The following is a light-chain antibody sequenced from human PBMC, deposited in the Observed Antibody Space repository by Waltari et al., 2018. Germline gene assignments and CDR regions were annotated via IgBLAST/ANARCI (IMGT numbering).Light chain of an antibody. CDR3: SSYTSSSTNVV. J-gene: IGLJ2*01. Sequence: QSALTQPASGSGSPGQSITISCTGTSSDVGGYNYVSWYQQHPGKAPKLMIYDVSKRPSGVSNRFSGSKSGNTASLTISGLQAEDEADYYCSSYTSSSTNVVFGGGTKLTVL. V-gene: IGLV2-14*01. CDR2: DVS. CDR1: SSDVGGYNY.